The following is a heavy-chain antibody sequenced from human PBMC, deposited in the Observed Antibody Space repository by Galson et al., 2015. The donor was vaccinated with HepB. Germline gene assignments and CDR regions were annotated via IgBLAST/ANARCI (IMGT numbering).Heavy chain of an antibody. CDR1: GFTFSDYY. V-gene: IGHV3-11*03. J-gene: IGHJ5*02. CDR3: ASNLYCSSTSRRGGALGWFDP. D-gene: IGHD2-2*01. Sequence: SLRLSCAASGFTFSDYYMSWIRQAPGKGLEWVSYISSSSSYTNYADSVKGRFTISRDNAKNSLYLQMNSLRAEDTAVYYCASNLYCSSTSRRGGALGWFDPWGQGTLVTVSS. CDR2: ISSSSSYT.